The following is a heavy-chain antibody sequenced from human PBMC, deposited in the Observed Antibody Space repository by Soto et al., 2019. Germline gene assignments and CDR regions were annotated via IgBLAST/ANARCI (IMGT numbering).Heavy chain of an antibody. CDR3: ARSRGFDRNWLDS. V-gene: IGHV3-30-3*01. J-gene: IGHJ5*01. Sequence: GSLSLSCAASGFTFSSYAMHWVRQAPGKGLEWVAVISYDGSNKYYADSVRGRFTISRDNGKNELYLQMNNLKDEDSGVYYCARSRGFDRNWLDSWGQGTLVTVSS. CDR1: GFTFSSYA. CDR2: ISYDGSNK. D-gene: IGHD3-9*01.